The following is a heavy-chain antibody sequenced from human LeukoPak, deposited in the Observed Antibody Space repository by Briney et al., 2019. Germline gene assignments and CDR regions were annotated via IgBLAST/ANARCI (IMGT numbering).Heavy chain of an antibody. CDR1: GYTFTSYG. CDR3: ARTPFLYCSGGSCYSDF. Sequence: AXVKVSCKASGYTFTSYGIRWVRQAPGQGLEWMGWISAYNGNTNYGQKLQDRVTMATDTSTSTAYMELRSLRSYDTAVYYCARTPFLYCSGGSCYSDFWGQGTLVTVSS. J-gene: IGHJ4*02. CDR2: ISAYNGNT. V-gene: IGHV1-18*01. D-gene: IGHD2-15*01.